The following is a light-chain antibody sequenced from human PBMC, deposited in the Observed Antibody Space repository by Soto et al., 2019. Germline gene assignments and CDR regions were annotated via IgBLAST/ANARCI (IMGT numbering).Light chain of an antibody. CDR1: QVIITS. V-gene: IGKV1-17*01. CDR2: AAS. J-gene: IGKJ4*01. CDR3: LPHNSYPLT. Sequence: QLTQSPSFLSPSIGESFTVTCRASQVIITSLGWYQQKPGKAPKRLIYAASSLQSGVPSRFSGSGSGTEFTLTISSLQPEDFATYYCLPHNSYPLTFGGATTV.